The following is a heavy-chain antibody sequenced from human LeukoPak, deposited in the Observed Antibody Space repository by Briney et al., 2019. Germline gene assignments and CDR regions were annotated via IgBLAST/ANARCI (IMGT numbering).Heavy chain of an antibody. J-gene: IGHJ4*02. CDR3: ASGGRYSGSYSVVDY. V-gene: IGHV3-48*01. D-gene: IGHD1-26*01. CDR1: GFTFSSYS. Sequence: GSLGLSCAASGFTFSSYSMNWVRQAPGKGLEWVSYISSSSSTIYYADSVKGRFTISRDNAKNSLYLQMNSLRAEDTAVYYCASGGRYSGSYSVVDYWGQGTLVTVSS. CDR2: ISSSSSTI.